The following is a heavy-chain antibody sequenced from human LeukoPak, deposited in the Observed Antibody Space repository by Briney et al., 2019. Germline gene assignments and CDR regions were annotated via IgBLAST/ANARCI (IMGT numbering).Heavy chain of an antibody. CDR3: ARDRGLISEDAFDI. V-gene: IGHV4-61*02. J-gene: IGHJ3*02. CDR1: GASISSGSYY. CDR2: IYTSGST. D-gene: IGHD3-16*01. Sequence: SETLSLTCTVSGASISSGSYYWSWIRQPAGKGLERIGRIYTSGSTTYNPSLKSRVTISVDTSKNQFSLKLSSVTAADTAVYYCARDRGLISEDAFDIWGQGTLVTVSS.